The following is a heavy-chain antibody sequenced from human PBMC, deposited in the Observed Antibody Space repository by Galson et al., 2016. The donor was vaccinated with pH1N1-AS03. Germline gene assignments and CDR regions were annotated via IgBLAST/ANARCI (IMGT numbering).Heavy chain of an antibody. V-gene: IGHV1-69*04. Sequence: SVKVSCKVSGGTFSSYVINWVRQAPGQGLEWMGRIIPSLDVPNYAQKFQGRVTITADKSTRTAYMELSSLRSEDTAVYYCARDSTITGTTEDDALDIWGQGTMVIVSS. J-gene: IGHJ3*02. CDR1: GGTFSSYV. CDR2: IIPSLDVP. CDR3: ARDSTITGTTEDDALDI. D-gene: IGHD1-14*01.